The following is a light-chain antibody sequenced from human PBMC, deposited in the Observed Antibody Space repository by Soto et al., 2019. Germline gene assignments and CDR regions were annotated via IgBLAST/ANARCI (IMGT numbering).Light chain of an antibody. CDR1: SSNNGNNY. V-gene: IGLV1-51*01. CDR3: GTWDSSLSGAV. J-gene: IGLJ2*01. CDR2: DNN. Sequence: QSVLTQPPSVSAARGQKVTMSCSGSSSNNGNNYVSWYQQLPGTAPKLLIYDNNKRPSEIPDRFSGSKSGTSATLDITGLQTGDEADYYCGTWDSSLSGAVFGGGTKVTVL.